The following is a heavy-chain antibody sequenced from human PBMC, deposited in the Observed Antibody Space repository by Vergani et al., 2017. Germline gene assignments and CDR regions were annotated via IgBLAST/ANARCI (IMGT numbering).Heavy chain of an antibody. CDR3: ARDGGEYDKDALDV. D-gene: IGHD2-21*01. CDR1: GGSFSTGGQS. CDR2: IYTSGAT. V-gene: IGHV4-61*02. J-gene: IGHJ3*01. Sequence: QVQLQESGPGLVKPSQTLSLTCTVSGGSFSTGGQSWTWLRQSAGKGLEWIGRIYTSGATNYNPSLRTRAIMSVDASKKKFSLTLTSVTAADTAVYYCARDGGEYDKDALDVWGQGTKVTVTS.